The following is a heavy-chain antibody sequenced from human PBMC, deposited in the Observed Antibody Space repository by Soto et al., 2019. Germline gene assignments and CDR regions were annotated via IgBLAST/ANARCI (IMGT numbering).Heavy chain of an antibody. Sequence: EVQLVESGGGLVQPGGSLRLSCAASRFTFSNYWMSWVRQAPGKGLEWVANIKQDGSEKYYVDSVKGRFIISRDNAKNSLYLQMNSLRAEDTAVYYCAREPNSIDYWGQGTLVTVSS. D-gene: IGHD2-15*01. CDR2: IKQDGSEK. J-gene: IGHJ4*02. CDR1: RFTFSNYW. CDR3: AREPNSIDY. V-gene: IGHV3-7*01.